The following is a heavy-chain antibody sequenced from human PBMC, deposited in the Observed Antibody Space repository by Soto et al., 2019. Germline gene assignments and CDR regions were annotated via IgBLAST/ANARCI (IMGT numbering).Heavy chain of an antibody. CDR3: ARSVVVVAATHNWFDP. CDR1: GGSFSGYY. D-gene: IGHD2-15*01. Sequence: ASETLSLTCAVYGGSFSGYYWRWIRQPPEKGLEWNGEINHSGSTNYNQSLKSRVTIAGDTSKNQFSLKLSSVTAADTAVYYCARSVVVVAATHNWFDPWGQGTLLTVSS. CDR2: INHSGST. J-gene: IGHJ5*02. V-gene: IGHV4-34*01.